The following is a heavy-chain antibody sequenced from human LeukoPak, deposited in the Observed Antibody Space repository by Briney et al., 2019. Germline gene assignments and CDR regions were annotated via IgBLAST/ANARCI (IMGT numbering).Heavy chain of an antibody. J-gene: IGHJ3*02. CDR1: GYTFTSYG. D-gene: IGHD3-10*01. Sequence: ASVKVSCKASGYTFTSYGISWVRQAPGQGLEWMGWISAYNGNTNYAQELQGRVTMTTDTSTSTAYMELRSLRSDDTAVYYCAREARARGAFDIWGQGTMVTVSS. CDR3: AREARARGAFDI. V-gene: IGHV1-18*01. CDR2: ISAYNGNT.